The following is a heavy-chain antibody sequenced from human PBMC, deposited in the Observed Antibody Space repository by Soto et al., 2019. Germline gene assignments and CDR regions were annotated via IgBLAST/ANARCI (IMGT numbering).Heavy chain of an antibody. D-gene: IGHD1-1*01. CDR1: GGTFTSET. Sequence: QVQLVQSGAEVKKPGSSVKVSCRASGGTFTSETISWVRQAPGQGLEWMGNIMPLFGTANYAQNFQGRVTITADESTSTVYMDLSSLSSDDTAVYYCATDLPDNPTGPFDSWGQATLVTVSS. J-gene: IGHJ4*02. CDR3: ATDLPDNPTGPFDS. CDR2: IMPLFGTA. V-gene: IGHV1-69*18.